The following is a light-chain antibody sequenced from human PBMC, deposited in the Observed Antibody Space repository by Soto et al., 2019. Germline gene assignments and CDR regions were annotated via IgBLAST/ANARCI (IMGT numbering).Light chain of an antibody. J-gene: IGLJ1*01. CDR3: ISYTSDTSPYL. V-gene: IGLV2-14*01. CDR2: EVT. CDR1: SSDVGGYNY. Sequence: QSVLTQPASVSGSPGQSITISCTGTSSDVGGYNYVSWYQHHPGKAPKLIIYEVTNRPSGVSNRFSGSKSGNTASLTISGLQAEDGADYYCISYTSDTSPYLFGTGTKVTVL.